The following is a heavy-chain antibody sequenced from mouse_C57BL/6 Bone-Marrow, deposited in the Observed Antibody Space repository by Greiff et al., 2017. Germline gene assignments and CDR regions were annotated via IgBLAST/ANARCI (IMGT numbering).Heavy chain of an antibody. CDR1: GFTFSDYG. CDR2: ISNLAYSI. V-gene: IGHV5-15*01. J-gene: IGHJ3*01. Sequence: EVKVVESGGGLVQPGGSLKLSCAASGFTFSDYGMAWVRQAPRQGPEWVAFISNLAYSIYYADTVTGRFTISRENAKNTLYLEMSSLRSEDTAMYYCAKGDWFAYWGQGTLVTVSA. CDR3: AKGDWFAY.